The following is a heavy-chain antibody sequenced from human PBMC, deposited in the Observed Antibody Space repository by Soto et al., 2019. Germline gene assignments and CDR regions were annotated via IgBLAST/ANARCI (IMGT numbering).Heavy chain of an antibody. J-gene: IGHJ3*02. CDR3: TRENIENSDGLYDAFGI. D-gene: IGHD5-18*01. CDR1: GYTFTDYY. CDR2: MNPKSGGA. V-gene: IGHV1-2*02. Sequence: ASVKVSCKTSGYTFTDYYTHWVLQAPGQGLEWMGWMNPKSGGAYFAQKFQGRVTLTRDTSIGTAYIEVNSLTSDDTAVYFCTRENIENSDGLYDAFGIWGQGTTVTVSS.